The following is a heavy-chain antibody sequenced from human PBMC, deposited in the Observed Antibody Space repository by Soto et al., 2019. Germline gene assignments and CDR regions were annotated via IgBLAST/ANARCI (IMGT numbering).Heavy chain of an antibody. CDR3: AKDKYISSGPFDY. J-gene: IGHJ4*02. Sequence: GGSLRLSCAASGFTFDDYAMHWVRQTPGKGLEWVSGISWNSGSLDYADSVKGRFTISRDNAKNSLYLQMNSLRAEDTTMYYCAKDKYISSGPFDYWGQGTLVTVSS. V-gene: IGHV3-9*01. CDR1: GFTFDDYA. D-gene: IGHD6-13*01. CDR2: ISWNSGSL.